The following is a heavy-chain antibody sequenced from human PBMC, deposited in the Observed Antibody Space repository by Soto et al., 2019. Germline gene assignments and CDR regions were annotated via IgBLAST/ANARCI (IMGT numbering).Heavy chain of an antibody. CDR1: GFTFSSYG. CDR3: ARDGSYSSAGLSKRPLND. V-gene: IGHV3-33*01. CDR2: IWYDGSNK. J-gene: IGHJ1*01. D-gene: IGHD6-19*01. Sequence: QVQLVESGGGVVQPGRSLRLSCAASGFTFSSYGMHWVRQAPGKGLEWVAVIWYDGSNKYYADSVKGRFTISRDNSKNTLYLQMNSLRAEDTAVYYCARDGSYSSAGLSKRPLNDWGQGTLVTVSS.